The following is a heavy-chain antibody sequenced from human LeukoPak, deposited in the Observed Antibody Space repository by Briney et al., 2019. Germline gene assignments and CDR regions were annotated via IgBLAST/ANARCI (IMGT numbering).Heavy chain of an antibody. D-gene: IGHD6-25*01. V-gene: IGHV3-7*01. Sequence: GGSLRLSCAASGFTFSSYWMSWVRQAPGKGLEWVANIKQDGSEKYYVDSVKGRFTISRDNAKNSLYLQMNSLRAEDTAVYYCARDLQRLGHDPEYFQHWGQGTLVTVSS. J-gene: IGHJ1*01. CDR2: IKQDGSEK. CDR1: GFTFSSYW. CDR3: ARDLQRLGHDPEYFQH.